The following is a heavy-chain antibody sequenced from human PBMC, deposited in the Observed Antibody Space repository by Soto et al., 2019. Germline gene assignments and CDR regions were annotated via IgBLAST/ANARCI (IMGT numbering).Heavy chain of an antibody. Sequence: GGSLRLSCAASGFTFSSYGMHWVRQAPGKGLEWVAVLWYDGSNKYYADSVKGRFTISRDNSKNTLYLQMNSLRAEDTAVYYCARDADRYGEPPTYYFDYWGQGTLVTVSS. J-gene: IGHJ4*02. CDR3: ARDADRYGEPPTYYFDY. D-gene: IGHD4-17*01. CDR1: GFTFSSYG. CDR2: LWYDGSNK. V-gene: IGHV3-33*01.